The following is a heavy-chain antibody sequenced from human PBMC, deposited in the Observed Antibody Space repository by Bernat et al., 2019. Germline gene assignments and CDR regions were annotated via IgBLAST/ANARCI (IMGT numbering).Heavy chain of an antibody. J-gene: IGHJ3*02. V-gene: IGHV3-53*04. CDR3: ARYGSGGAFDI. Sequence: EVQLVESGGGLVQPGGSLRLSCAASGFTVSSNYMSWVRQAPGKGLGWVSVSDSGRSTYYADSVKGRFTISRHNSKNKLYLQMHSLRAEDTAVYYCARYGSGGAFDIWGQGTMVTVSS. CDR2: SDSGRST. CDR1: GFTVSSNY. D-gene: IGHD3-10*01.